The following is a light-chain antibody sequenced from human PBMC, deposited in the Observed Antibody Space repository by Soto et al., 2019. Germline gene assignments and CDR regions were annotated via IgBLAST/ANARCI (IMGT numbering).Light chain of an antibody. J-gene: IGLJ1*01. Sequence: QSVLTQPPSASGTPGQRVTISCSGGSSNMGTNTVSWYQQVPGTAPKVLIYFNDQRPSGVPDRFSGSNSGTSASLAISGLQPEDEAEYYCVAWDDSLNGHVFGTGTKVTVL. CDR2: FND. CDR3: VAWDDSLNGHV. CDR1: SSNMGTNT. V-gene: IGLV1-44*01.